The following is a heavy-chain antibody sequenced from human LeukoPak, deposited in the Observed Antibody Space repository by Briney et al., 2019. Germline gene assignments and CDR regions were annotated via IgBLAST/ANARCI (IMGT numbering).Heavy chain of an antibody. D-gene: IGHD6-13*01. CDR1: GGSISSGDSY. Sequence: SPSQTLSLTCTVSGGSISSGDSYWSWIRQHPEKGLEWIGYIYHSGITYYSPSLKSRLTILVDTSKNQFSLKLNSVTAADTAVYYCAGRHGSTAGFDYWGQGTLVTVSS. CDR2: IYHSGIT. CDR3: AGRHGSTAGFDY. V-gene: IGHV4-31*03. J-gene: IGHJ4*02.